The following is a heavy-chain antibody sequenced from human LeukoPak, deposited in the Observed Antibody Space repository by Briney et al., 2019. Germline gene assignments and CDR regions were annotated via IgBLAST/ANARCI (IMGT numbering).Heavy chain of an antibody. J-gene: IGHJ4*02. V-gene: IGHV3-7*03. Sequence: GGSLRLSCAVSGFTFGNYWMSWVRQTPGQGPEWVANIKRDGSERYYVDSAKGRFTISRDNAKGSLFLEMSSLRVEDTAVYYCARTTSFMFYYWGQGTLVTVSS. CDR1: GFTFGNYW. CDR3: ARTTSFMFYY. D-gene: IGHD1-1*01. CDR2: IKRDGSER.